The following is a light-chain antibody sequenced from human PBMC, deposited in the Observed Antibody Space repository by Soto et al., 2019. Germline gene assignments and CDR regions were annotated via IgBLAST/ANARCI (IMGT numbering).Light chain of an antibody. Sequence: QMTQSPSSLSASVGDRISISCRASQTVSTYLNWYQQKPGKAPTLLISATSTLQSGVPSRFSGSGSGTEVTLTISSLQPEDLGTYYCQQTYSTPYTFGQGTTVVIK. J-gene: IGKJ2*01. CDR2: ATS. CDR1: QTVSTY. V-gene: IGKV1-39*01. CDR3: QQTYSTPYT.